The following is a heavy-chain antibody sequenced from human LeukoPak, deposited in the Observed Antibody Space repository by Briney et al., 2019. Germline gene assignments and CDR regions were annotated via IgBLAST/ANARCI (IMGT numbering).Heavy chain of an antibody. D-gene: IGHD2-2*01. Sequence: PSETLSLTCTVSGGSISSYYWSWIRQPPGKGLEWIGYIHYTGGTNYNPSLKSRITISVDTSKNQFSLKLSSVTAADTALYYCARVDDFNALEYWGRGTLVTVSS. V-gene: IGHV4-59*01. CDR1: GGSISSYY. CDR2: IHYTGGT. CDR3: ARVDDFNALEY. J-gene: IGHJ4*02.